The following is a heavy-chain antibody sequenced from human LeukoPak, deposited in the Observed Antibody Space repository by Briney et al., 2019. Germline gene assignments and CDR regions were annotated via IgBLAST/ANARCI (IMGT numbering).Heavy chain of an antibody. CDR1: GGSFSGYY. CDR2: INHSGST. D-gene: IGHD1-26*01. V-gene: IGHV4-34*01. CDR3: ARGVGAHFDY. Sequence: SETLSLTCAVYGGSFSGYYWSWIRQPPGKGLEWIGEINHSGSTNYNPSLKSRVTISVDTSKNQFSLKLSSVTAADTAVYYCARGVGAHFDYWGQGTLVTVSP. J-gene: IGHJ4*02.